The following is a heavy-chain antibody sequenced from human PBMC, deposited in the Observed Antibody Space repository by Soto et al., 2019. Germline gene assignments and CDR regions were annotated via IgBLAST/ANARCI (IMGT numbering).Heavy chain of an antibody. CDR2: INPNSGGT. CDR3: ARKLPTMVRGVTGSPSCDP. J-gene: IGHJ5*02. CDR1: GYTFTGYY. Sequence: QVQLVQSGAEVKKPGASVKVSCKASGYTFTGYYMHWVRQAPGQGLEWMGWINPNSGGTNYAQKFQGRVTMTRDTSLSTADMELSKLRSDDTAVYYCARKLPTMVRGVTGSPSCDPWGQGILVTVSS. D-gene: IGHD3-10*01. V-gene: IGHV1-2*02.